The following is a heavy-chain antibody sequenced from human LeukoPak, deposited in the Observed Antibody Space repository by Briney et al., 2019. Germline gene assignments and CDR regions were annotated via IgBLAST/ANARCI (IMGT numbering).Heavy chain of an antibody. D-gene: IGHD1-26*01. CDR1: GFTFSSYS. CDR2: ISSSSSYI. Sequence: ESGGSLRLSCAASGFTFSSYSMNWVPQAPGKGLEWVSSISSSSSYIYYADSVKGRFTISRDNTKNSLYLQMNSLRAEDTAVYYCARDRLGAAHDAFDIWGQGTMVTVSS. CDR3: ARDRLGAAHDAFDI. J-gene: IGHJ3*02. V-gene: IGHV3-21*01.